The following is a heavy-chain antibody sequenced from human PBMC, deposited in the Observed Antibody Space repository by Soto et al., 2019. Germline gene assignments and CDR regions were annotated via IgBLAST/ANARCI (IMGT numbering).Heavy chain of an antibody. CDR1: GYTFTSYY. Sequence: GASVKVSCKASGYTFTSYYMHWVRQAPGQGLEWMGIINPSGGSTSYAQKFQGRVTMTRDTSTSTVYMELSSLRSEDTAVYYCASHYGSGTKHYYYYGMDVWGQGTTVTVSS. D-gene: IGHD3-10*01. J-gene: IGHJ6*02. CDR3: ASHYGSGTKHYYYYGMDV. CDR2: INPSGGST. V-gene: IGHV1-46*01.